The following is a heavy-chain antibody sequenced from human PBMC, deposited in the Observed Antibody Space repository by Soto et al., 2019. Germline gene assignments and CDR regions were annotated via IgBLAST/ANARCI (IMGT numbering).Heavy chain of an antibody. J-gene: IGHJ3*02. Sequence: EVQLLESGGGLVQPGGSLRLSCAASGFTFSSYAMSWVRQAPGTGLEWVSAISGSGGSTYYADSVKGRFTISRDNSKNTLYLQMNSLRAEDTAVYYCAKDGPLYCSSTSCYRADAFDIWGQGTMVTVSS. CDR3: AKDGPLYCSSTSCYRADAFDI. V-gene: IGHV3-23*01. CDR2: ISGSGGST. CDR1: GFTFSSYA. D-gene: IGHD2-2*01.